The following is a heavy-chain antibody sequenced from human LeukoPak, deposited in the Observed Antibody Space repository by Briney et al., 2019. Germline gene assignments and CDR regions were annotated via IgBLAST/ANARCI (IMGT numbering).Heavy chain of an antibody. CDR2: ISSSSSYI. J-gene: IGHJ4*02. CDR1: GFTFSSYS. CDR3: ARLGIAAAGSIDY. Sequence: GGSLRLSCAASGFTFSSYSTNWVRQAPGKGLEWVSSISSSSSYIYYADSVKGRFTISRDNAKNSLYLQMNSLRAEDTAVYYCARLGIAAAGSIDYWGQGTLVTVSS. D-gene: IGHD6-13*01. V-gene: IGHV3-21*01.